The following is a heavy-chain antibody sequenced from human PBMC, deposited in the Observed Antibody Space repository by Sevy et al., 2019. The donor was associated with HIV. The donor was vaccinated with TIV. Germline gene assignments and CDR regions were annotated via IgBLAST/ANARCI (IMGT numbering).Heavy chain of an antibody. CDR2: ISGGGGST. CDR1: GFTFSNYA. V-gene: IGHV3-23*01. J-gene: IGHJ2*01. D-gene: IGHD3-3*01. Sequence: GGSLRLSCAASGFTFSNYALSWVRQAPGKGLEWVSTISGGGGSTYYADSVMGRFTISRDNSKNTLYLQMNSLKVEDTAVYFCARGNSDFWSGFRYFDLWGRGTLVTVSS. CDR3: ARGNSDFWSGFRYFDL.